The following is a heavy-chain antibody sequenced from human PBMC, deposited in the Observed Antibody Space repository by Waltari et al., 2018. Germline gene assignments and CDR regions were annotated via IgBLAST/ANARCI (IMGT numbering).Heavy chain of an antibody. D-gene: IGHD1-26*01. J-gene: IGHJ2*01. CDR2: IYYSGST. CDR1: GGSISRYY. Sequence: QVQLQESGPGLVKPSETLSLTCTVSGGSISRYYWSWIRPPPGKGLEWIGSIYYSGSTYYNPSLKSRVTISVDTSKNQFSLKLSSVTAADTAVYYCARRRGRGGATNWYFDLWGRGTLVTVSS. V-gene: IGHV4-59*05. CDR3: ARRRGRGGATNWYFDL.